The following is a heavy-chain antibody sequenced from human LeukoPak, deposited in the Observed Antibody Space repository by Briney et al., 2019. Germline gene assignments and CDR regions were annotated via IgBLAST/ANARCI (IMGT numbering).Heavy chain of an antibody. Sequence: SETLSLTCTVSGGSISSGSYYWGWIRQHPGEGLEWIGYIHYSGNTYYNPSLKSRVTISVDTSKNQFSLKLSSVTAADTAVYYCARDRYYDFWSGSGGLDYWGQGTLVTVSS. D-gene: IGHD3-3*01. CDR3: ARDRYYDFWSGSGGLDY. CDR1: GGSISSGSYY. CDR2: IHYSGNT. V-gene: IGHV4-31*03. J-gene: IGHJ4*02.